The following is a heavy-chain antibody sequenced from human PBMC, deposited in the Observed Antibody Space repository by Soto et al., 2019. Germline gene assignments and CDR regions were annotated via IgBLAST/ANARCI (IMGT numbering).Heavy chain of an antibody. CDR1: GFPFTSYG. CDR3: ARKLGVGHYPFRH. Sequence: EVQLLESGGGLVQPGGSLRLSCAASGFPFTSYGVSWVRQAQGKGLEWVSTINTNGNRHYADSVKGRFTISRDSSESMLYLDMNNLRAEDTALYYCARKLGVGHYPFRHWGQGTLVTVSS. CDR2: INTNGNR. V-gene: IGHV3-23*01. J-gene: IGHJ4*02. D-gene: IGHD7-27*01.